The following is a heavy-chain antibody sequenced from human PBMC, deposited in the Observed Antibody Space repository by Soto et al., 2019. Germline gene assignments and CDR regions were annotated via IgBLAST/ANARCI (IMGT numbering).Heavy chain of an antibody. CDR1: GFTFSSYA. D-gene: IGHD6-13*01. CDR3: AKDQEDSSSWYSGYFDY. J-gene: IGHJ4*02. V-gene: IGHV3-23*01. CDR2: ISGSGGST. Sequence: ESGGGLVQPGGSLRLSCAASGFTFSSYAMSWVRQAPGKGLEWVSAISGSGGSTYYADSVKGRFTISRDNSKNTLYLQMNSLRAEDTAVYYCAKDQEDSSSWYSGYFDYWGQGTLVTVSS.